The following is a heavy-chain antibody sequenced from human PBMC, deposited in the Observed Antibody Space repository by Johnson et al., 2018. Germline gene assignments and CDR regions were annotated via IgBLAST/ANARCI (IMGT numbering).Heavy chain of an antibody. V-gene: IGHV3-30*18. CDR1: GFTFSSYG. J-gene: IGHJ1*01. CDR2: ISYDGSNK. D-gene: IGHD2-21*02. Sequence: QVQLVESGGGVVQPGRSLRLSCAASGFTFSSYGMHWVRQAPGKGLEWVAVISYDGSNKYYADSVKGRFTISRDNSKNTLDLQMNSLRAEDTAVYYCAKDRGYCGGDCYSYFQHWGQGTLVTVSS. CDR3: AKDRGYCGGDCYSYFQH.